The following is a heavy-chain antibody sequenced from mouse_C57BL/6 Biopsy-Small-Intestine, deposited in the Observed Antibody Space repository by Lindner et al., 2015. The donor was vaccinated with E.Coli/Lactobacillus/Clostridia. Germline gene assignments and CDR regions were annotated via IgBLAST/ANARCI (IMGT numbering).Heavy chain of an antibody. J-gene: IGHJ2*01. CDR2: INPSGGSA. CDR3: ATHDSTSSSWYYFDY. D-gene: IGHD6-1*01. CDR1: GYTFTSYY. V-gene: IGHV1-64*01. Sequence: SVKVSCKASGYTFTSYYMHWVRQAPGQGLEWMGIINPSGGSASYAQKFQGRVTMTRDTSTSTVYMELSSLRSEDTAVYYCATHDSTSSSWYYFDYWGQGTLVTVSS.